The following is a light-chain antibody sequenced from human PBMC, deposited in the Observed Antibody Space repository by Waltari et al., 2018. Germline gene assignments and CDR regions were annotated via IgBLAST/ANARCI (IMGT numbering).Light chain of an antibody. J-gene: IGKJ3*01. Sequence: DIQMTQSPSSLSASVGDTVTITYRASHNINIYLNWYQQKPGRAPKLLIHGASSLHTGVPSRFSGSGSGTDFTLTISSLQPEDFATYYCQQGYSTRFTFGPGTIVDMK. V-gene: IGKV1-39*01. CDR2: GAS. CDR1: HNINIY. CDR3: QQGYSTRFT.